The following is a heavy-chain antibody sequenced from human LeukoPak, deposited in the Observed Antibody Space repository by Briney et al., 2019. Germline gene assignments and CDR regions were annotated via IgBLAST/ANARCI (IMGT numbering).Heavy chain of an antibody. J-gene: IGHJ4*02. CDR2: IYYSGST. D-gene: IGHD3-3*01. V-gene: IGHV4-59*01. Sequence: SETLSLTCTVSGGSIGSYYWSWIRQPPGKGLEWIGYIYYSGSTNYNPSLKSRVTISVDTSKNQFSLKLSSVTAADTAVYYCARGPDYDFWSGYSTPYYFDYWGQGTLVTVSS. CDR3: ARGPDYDFWSGYSTPYYFDY. CDR1: GGSIGSYY.